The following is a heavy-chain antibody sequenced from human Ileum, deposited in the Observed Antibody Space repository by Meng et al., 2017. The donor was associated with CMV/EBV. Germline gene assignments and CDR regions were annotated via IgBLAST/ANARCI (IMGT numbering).Heavy chain of an antibody. Sequence: GGSLRLSCAASGFTFSTFTMGWVRQAPGEGLEWVSTFDYGAGGATFYADSVKGRFTVFRDTSKNTLFLQMNSLIFDDTAVYYCAKGVTSGSLYRAYDILGQGTRVTGSS. J-gene: IGHJ3*02. CDR2: FDYGAGGAT. CDR1: GFTFSTFT. D-gene: IGHD3-22*01. CDR3: AKGVTSGSLYRAYDI. V-gene: IGHV3-23*01.